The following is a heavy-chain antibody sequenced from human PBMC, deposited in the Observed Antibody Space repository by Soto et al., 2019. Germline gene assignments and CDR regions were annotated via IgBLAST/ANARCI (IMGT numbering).Heavy chain of an antibody. CDR1: GFTSSSYA. CDR2: ISGSGAGT. J-gene: IGHJ6*02. V-gene: IGHV3-23*01. CDR3: AKGRDDFFYYGMDV. Sequence: LRLSCAASGFTSSSYAMNWVRQAPGKGLEWVSGISGSGAGTHYADAVKGRFTISRDISKNTLYLQMNSLRAEDTAVYYCAKGRDDFFYYGMDVWGQGITVTVSS. D-gene: IGHD3-3*01.